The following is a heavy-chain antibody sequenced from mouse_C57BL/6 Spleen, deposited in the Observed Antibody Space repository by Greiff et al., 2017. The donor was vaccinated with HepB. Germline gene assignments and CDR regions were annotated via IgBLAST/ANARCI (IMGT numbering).Heavy chain of an antibody. Sequence: QVQLQQPGAELVMPGASVKLSCKASGYTFTSYWMHWVKQRPGQGLEWIGEIDPSDSYTNYNQKFKGKSTLTVDKSSSTAYMRLSSLTSEDSAVYYCARGGYDGYYVRFAYWGQGTLVTVSA. CDR3: ARGGYDGYYVRFAY. J-gene: IGHJ3*01. CDR1: GYTFTSYW. D-gene: IGHD2-3*01. CDR2: IDPSDSYT. V-gene: IGHV1-69*01.